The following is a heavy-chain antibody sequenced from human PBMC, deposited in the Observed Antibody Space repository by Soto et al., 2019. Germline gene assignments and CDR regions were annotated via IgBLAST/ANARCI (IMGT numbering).Heavy chain of an antibody. CDR3: ASLLSREQLVPFWFDP. D-gene: IGHD6-13*01. J-gene: IGHJ5*02. V-gene: IGHV3-21*01. CDR2: ISSSSSYI. Sequence: PGGSLRLSCAASGFTFSSYAMSWVRQAPGKGLEWVSSISSSSSYIYYADSVKGRFTISRDNAKNSLYLQMNSLRAEDTAVYYCASLLSREQLVPFWFDPWGQGTLVTVSS. CDR1: GFTFSSYA.